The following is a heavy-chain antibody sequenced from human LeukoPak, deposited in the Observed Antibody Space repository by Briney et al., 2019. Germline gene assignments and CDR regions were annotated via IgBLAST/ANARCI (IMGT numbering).Heavy chain of an antibody. V-gene: IGHV3-64*01. CDR2: ISSNGGST. CDR3: ARDFYYDSSGYYDY. Sequence: PGGSLRLSCAASGFTFSSYAMHWVRQAPGKGLEYVSAISSNGGSTYYASSVKGRFTISRDNSKNTLYLQMGSLRAEDMAVYYCARDFYYDSSGYYDYWGQGTPVTVSS. J-gene: IGHJ4*02. D-gene: IGHD3-22*01. CDR1: GFTFSSYA.